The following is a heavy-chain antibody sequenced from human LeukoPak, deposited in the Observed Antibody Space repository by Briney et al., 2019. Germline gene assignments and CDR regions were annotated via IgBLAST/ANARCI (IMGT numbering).Heavy chain of an antibody. J-gene: IGHJ5*02. V-gene: IGHV1-2*02. CDR2: INPNSGDT. D-gene: IGHD2-2*01. Sequence: ASVKVSCKTSGYILTDYYIHWVRQAPGQGIEWMGYINPNSGDTKYVQNFQGRVTMTRDGSITTAYMELTSLRSDDTAVYSCARGVASADWFDPWGQGTLVTVSS. CDR3: ARGVASADWFDP. CDR1: GYILTDYY.